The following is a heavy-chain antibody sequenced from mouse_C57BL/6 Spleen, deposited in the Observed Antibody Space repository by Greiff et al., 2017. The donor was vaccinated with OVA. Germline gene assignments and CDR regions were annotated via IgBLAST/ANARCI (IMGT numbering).Heavy chain of an antibody. CDR1: GYTFTSYW. J-gene: IGHJ2*01. D-gene: IGHD1-1*01. Sequence: QVQLQQPGAELVKPGASVKLSCKASGYTFTSYWMHWVKQRPGQGLEWIGMIHPNSGSTNYNEKFKSKATLTVDTSSSTAYMQLSRLTSEDSAVYYCARGRTTGSFDYWGQGTTLTVSS. V-gene: IGHV1-64*01. CDR2: IHPNSGST. CDR3: ARGRTTGSFDY.